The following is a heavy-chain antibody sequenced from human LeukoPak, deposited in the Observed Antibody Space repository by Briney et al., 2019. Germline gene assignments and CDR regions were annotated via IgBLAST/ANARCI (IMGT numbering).Heavy chain of an antibody. CDR3: ARGFVRYYGSGSTFYYYYYGMDV. CDR2: INHSGST. CDR1: GGSFSGYY. V-gene: IGHV4-34*01. D-gene: IGHD3-10*01. Sequence: SETLSLTCAVYGGSFSGYYWSWIRQPPGKGLEWIGEINHSGSTNYNPSLKSRVTISVDTSKNQFSLKLSSVTAADTAVYYCARGFVRYYGSGSTFYYYYYGMDVRGQGTTVTVSS. J-gene: IGHJ6*02.